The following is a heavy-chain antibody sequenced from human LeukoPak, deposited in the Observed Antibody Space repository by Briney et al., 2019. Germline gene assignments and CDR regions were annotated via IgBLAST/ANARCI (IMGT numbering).Heavy chain of an antibody. CDR3: ARGPRRIGTYSSSWYYFDY. V-gene: IGHV4-34*01. D-gene: IGHD6-13*01. J-gene: IGHJ4*02. CDR1: GGSFSGYY. CDR2: INHSGST. Sequence: SETLSLTCAVYGGSFSGYYWSWIRQPPGKGLEWIGEINHSGSTNYNPSLKSRVTISVDTSKNQFSLELSSVTAADTAVYYCARGPRRIGTYSSSWYYFDYWGQGTLVTVSS.